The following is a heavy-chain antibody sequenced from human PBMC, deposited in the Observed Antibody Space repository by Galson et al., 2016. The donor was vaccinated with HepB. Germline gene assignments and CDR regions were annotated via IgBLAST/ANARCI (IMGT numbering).Heavy chain of an antibody. V-gene: IGHV3-23*01. CDR3: AKGVYNWNDEGVDY. J-gene: IGHJ4*02. CDR1: GFTFSTYA. Sequence: SLRLSCAASGFTFSTYAMAWVRQAPGKGLEWVSGVSGSAVSTFYADSVRGRFTISRDNSKNTLYLQMNCLTAEDTAVYYCAKGVYNWNDEGVDYWGQGTLVTVSS. D-gene: IGHD1-1*01. CDR2: VSGSAVST.